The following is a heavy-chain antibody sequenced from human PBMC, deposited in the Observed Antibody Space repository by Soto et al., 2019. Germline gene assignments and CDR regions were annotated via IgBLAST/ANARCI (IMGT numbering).Heavy chain of an antibody. CDR3: ARDPLGDILTGPYYFDY. CDR1: GYTFTSYG. V-gene: IGHV1-18*04. Sequence: VASVKVSCKASGYTFTSYGISWVRQAPGQGLEWMGWISAYNGNTNYAQKLQGRVTMTTDTSTSTAYMELRSLRSDDTAVYYCARDPLGDILTGPYYFDYWGQGTLVTVSS. CDR2: ISAYNGNT. D-gene: IGHD3-9*01. J-gene: IGHJ4*02.